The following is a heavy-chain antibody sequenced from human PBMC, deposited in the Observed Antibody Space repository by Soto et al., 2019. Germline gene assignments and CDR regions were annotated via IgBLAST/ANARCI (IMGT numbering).Heavy chain of an antibody. J-gene: IGHJ4*02. CDR2: ISGSGGST. Sequence: GGSLRLSCAASGFTFSSYAMSWVRQAPGKGLEWVSAISGSGGSTYYADSVKGRFTISRDTSKNTLYLQMNSLRAEDTAVYYCAKERGSYARPSQCFDYWGQGTLVTVSS. V-gene: IGHV3-23*01. D-gene: IGHD1-26*01. CDR3: AKERGSYARPSQCFDY. CDR1: GFTFSSYA.